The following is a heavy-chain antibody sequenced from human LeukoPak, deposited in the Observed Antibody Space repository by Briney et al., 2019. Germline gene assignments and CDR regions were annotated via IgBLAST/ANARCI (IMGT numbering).Heavy chain of an antibody. CDR3: ARVRYGSGSYYNYCYYYMDV. J-gene: IGHJ6*03. Sequence: GGSLRLSCAASGFTFSSYAMSWVRQAPGKGLEWVSAISGSGGSTYYADSVKGRFTISRDNAKNSLYLQMNSLRAEDTALYYCARVRYGSGSYYNYCYYYMDVWGKGTTVTVSS. D-gene: IGHD3-10*01. CDR1: GFTFSSYA. CDR2: ISGSGGST. V-gene: IGHV3-23*01.